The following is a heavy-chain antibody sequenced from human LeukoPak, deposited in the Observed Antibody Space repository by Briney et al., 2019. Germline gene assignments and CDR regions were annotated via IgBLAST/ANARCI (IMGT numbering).Heavy chain of an antibody. CDR1: DGAITGYY. Sequence: PSETLSLTCTVSDGAITGYYWGWIRQPPGKGLEWIGHISYSGSTNYNPSLKSRVTISVDTSKNHFSLKLNSVTAADTAVYYCARGYSTGWNYYFDYWGQGALVTVSS. D-gene: IGHD6-25*01. J-gene: IGHJ4*02. CDR3: ARGYSTGWNYYFDY. CDR2: ISYSGST. V-gene: IGHV4-59*01.